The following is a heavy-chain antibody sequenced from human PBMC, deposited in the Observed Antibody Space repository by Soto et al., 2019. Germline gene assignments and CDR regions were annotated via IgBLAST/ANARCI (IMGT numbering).Heavy chain of an antibody. CDR2: ISYDGGLQ. CDR3: VSVRGYGHASVPYS. Sequence: QAHLVESGGGVVQPGRSLRLSCAASGFTFTSYGMHWVRQAPGTRLEWVAVISYDGGLQHYADSVKGRFTISRDNSKNMVLLQRNSLRAEDTAVYYCVSVRGYGHASVPYSWVQGTLVSVSS. D-gene: IGHD3-10*01. CDR1: GFTFTSYG. V-gene: IGHV3-30*03. J-gene: IGHJ4*02.